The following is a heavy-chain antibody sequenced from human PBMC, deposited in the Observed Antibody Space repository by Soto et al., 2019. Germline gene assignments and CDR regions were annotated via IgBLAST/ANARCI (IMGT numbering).Heavy chain of an antibody. CDR2: IIPLFDTT. V-gene: IGHV1-69*06. CDR3: ARVKAYCGGDCLGYFDY. J-gene: IGHJ4*02. Sequence: SVKVSCKASGGTLNTYAITWVRQAPGQGLEWMGGIIPLFDTTNYAQKFQGRVTITADKSTSTAYMELSSLRSEDTAVYYCARVKAYCGGDCLGYFDYWGQGTLVTVSS. CDR1: GGTLNTYA. D-gene: IGHD2-21*02.